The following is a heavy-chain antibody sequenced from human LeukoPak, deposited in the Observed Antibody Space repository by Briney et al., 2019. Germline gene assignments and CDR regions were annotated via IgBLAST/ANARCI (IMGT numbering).Heavy chain of an antibody. D-gene: IGHD6-13*01. CDR1: GYTFTSYD. CDR3: SRGLGAAGTGY. V-gene: IGHV1-8*01. CDR2: MNPNSGNT. J-gene: IGHJ4*02. Sequence: ASVKVSCKASGYTFTSYDINWVRQATGQRREWMGWMNPNSGNTGYAQKFQGRVTMTRNTSISTAYMELNGLRCEDTGVYYCSRGLGAAGTGYWGEGTLVTVSS.